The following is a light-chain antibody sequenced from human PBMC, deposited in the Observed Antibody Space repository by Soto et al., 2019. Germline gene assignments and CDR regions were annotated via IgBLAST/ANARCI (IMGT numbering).Light chain of an antibody. CDR1: QSINTW. CDR2: RAS. V-gene: IGKV1-5*03. Sequence: DIQMTQSPSTLSASVGDRVTITCRASQSINTWLAWYQQKPGKAPKLLIYRASNLEGGVPSRFSGSGSGTEFTLTISSLQPDDFATYYCQQYDSYSRTFGQGTKVEIK. J-gene: IGKJ1*01. CDR3: QQYDSYSRT.